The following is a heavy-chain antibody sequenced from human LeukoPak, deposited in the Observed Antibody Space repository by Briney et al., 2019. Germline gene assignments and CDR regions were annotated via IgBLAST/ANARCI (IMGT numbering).Heavy chain of an antibody. J-gene: IGHJ5*02. CDR1: GGSISRNY. Sequence: PSETLSLTCTVSGGSISRNYWSWIRQTPAKGLEWIWYIHSMGTTNYNPSLESRLTISIDTSKNQFSLKLSSVTAADTAVYYCARTFHPGTSPDPLFDPWGQGTLVTVSS. CDR2: IHSMGTT. D-gene: IGHD3-16*01. V-gene: IGHV4-59*01. CDR3: ARTFHPGTSPDPLFDP.